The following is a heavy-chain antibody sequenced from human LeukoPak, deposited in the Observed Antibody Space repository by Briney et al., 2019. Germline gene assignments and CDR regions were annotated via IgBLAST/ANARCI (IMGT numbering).Heavy chain of an antibody. CDR1: GGSISRYY. D-gene: IGHD3-10*01. J-gene: IGHJ4*02. CDR2: IHYSGST. CDR3: ARHRGGSGSYYDY. V-gene: IGHV4-59*01. Sequence: KPSETLSLTCTVSGGSISRYYWSWIRQPPGKGLEWIGYIHYSGSTNYNPSLKSRVTISLDTSKNQFSLKLTSVTAADTAVYYCARHRGGSGSYYDYWGQGTLVTVSS.